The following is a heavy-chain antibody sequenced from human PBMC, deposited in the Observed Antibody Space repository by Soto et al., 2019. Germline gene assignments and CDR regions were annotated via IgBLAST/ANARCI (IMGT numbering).Heavy chain of an antibody. Sequence: TLSLTCTVPVGSISSGGYYWSWILQHPGKGLEWIGYIFYIGSTYYNPSLKSQFTISVDTSKNQFSLKLSSVTAADTAVYYCARVGYSGSYFDYWGQGTLVTVSS. V-gene: IGHV4-31*01. CDR1: VGSISSGGYY. J-gene: IGHJ4*02. CDR3: ARVGYSGSYFDY. CDR2: IFYIGST. D-gene: IGHD5-12*01.